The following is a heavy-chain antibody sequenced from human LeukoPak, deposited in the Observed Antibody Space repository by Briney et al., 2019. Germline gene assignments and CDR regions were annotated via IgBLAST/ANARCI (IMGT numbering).Heavy chain of an antibody. CDR3: ARDPYYYDSRGYSVHAFDI. D-gene: IGHD3-22*01. CDR1: GGSISSYY. Sequence: PSETLSLTCTVSGGSISSYYWSWIRQPPGKGLEWIGYIYYSGSTNYNPSLKSRVTISVDTSENQFSLKLSSVTAADTAVYYCARDPYYYDSRGYSVHAFDIWGQGTMVTVSS. CDR2: IYYSGST. V-gene: IGHV4-59*01. J-gene: IGHJ3*02.